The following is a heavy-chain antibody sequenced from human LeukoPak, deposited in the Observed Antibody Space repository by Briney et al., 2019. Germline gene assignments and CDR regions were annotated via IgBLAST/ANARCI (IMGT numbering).Heavy chain of an antibody. CDR1: GYTFTGYY. CDR3: ASWSGSQSDWLPSNYYYYYMDV. J-gene: IGHJ6*03. CDR2: INPNSGGT. Sequence: GASVKVSCKASGYTFTGYYMHWVRQAPGQGLEWMGWINPNSGGTNYAQKFQGRVTMTRDTSISTAYMELSRLRSDDTAVYYCASWSGSQSDWLPSNYYYYYMDVWGKGTTVTVSS. D-gene: IGHD2-21*02. V-gene: IGHV1-2*02.